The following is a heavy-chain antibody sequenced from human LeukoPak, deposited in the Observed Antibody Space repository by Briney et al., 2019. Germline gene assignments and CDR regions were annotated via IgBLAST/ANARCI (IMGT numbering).Heavy chain of an antibody. CDR3: ARSPHILTGENFDY. D-gene: IGHD3-9*01. Sequence: ASVKVSCKASGYTFTGYYMHWVRQAPGQGLEWMGWINPNHGDTNYAQKFRDRVSMTRDTSISTAYMHLSRLRSADTAVYYCARSPHILTGENFDYWGQGTLLTVSS. V-gene: IGHV1-2*02. CDR1: GYTFTGYY. CDR2: INPNHGDT. J-gene: IGHJ4*02.